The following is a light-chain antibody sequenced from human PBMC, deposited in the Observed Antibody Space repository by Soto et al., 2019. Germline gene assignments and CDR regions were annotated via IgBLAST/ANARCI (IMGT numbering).Light chain of an antibody. J-gene: IGLJ2*01. CDR3: QAWDSNTVV. CDR2: QDT. Sequence: SYELTQPPSVSVSPGQTASITCSGHKLGDRYAFWYHQKPRQSPVLVIYQDTKRHSGSPERFSGSNSGNTATLTISGTQAMDEADYYCQAWDSNTVVFGGGTKLTVL. V-gene: IGLV3-1*01. CDR1: KLGDRY.